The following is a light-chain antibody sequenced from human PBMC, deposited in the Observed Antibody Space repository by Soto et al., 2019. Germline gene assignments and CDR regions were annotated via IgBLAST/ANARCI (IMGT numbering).Light chain of an antibody. Sequence: SVLTQPPSASGTPGQRVTISCSGSRSNIEGNDVYWYQQLPGAAPTLLIYRNNQRPSGVPDRFSAFKSGASVYLTIRGLRTEDEAEYYCATWEDSLTGPVFGGGTQLTVL. CDR2: RNN. CDR3: ATWEDSLTGPV. J-gene: IGLJ7*01. V-gene: IGLV1-47*01. CDR1: RSNIEGND.